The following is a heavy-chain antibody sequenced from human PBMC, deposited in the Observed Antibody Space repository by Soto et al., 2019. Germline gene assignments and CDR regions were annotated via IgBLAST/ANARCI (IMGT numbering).Heavy chain of an antibody. J-gene: IGHJ4*02. CDR1: GGSISSSSYY. CDR3: ARHHYYDSSRYPRGPFDY. V-gene: IGHV4-39*01. D-gene: IGHD3-22*01. CDR2: IYYSGST. Sequence: QLQLQESGPGLVKPSETLSLTCTVSGGSISSSSYYWGWIRQPPGKGLEWIGSIYYSGSTYYNPSLKSRVTISVDTSKNQFSLKLSSETAADTAVYYCARHHYYDSSRYPRGPFDYWGQGTLVTVSS.